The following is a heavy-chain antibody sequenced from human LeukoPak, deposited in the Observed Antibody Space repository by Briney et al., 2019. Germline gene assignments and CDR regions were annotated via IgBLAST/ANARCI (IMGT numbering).Heavy chain of an antibody. CDR2: ISGSGGST. CDR1: GFTFSSYA. D-gene: IGHD1-26*01. V-gene: IGHV3-23*01. J-gene: IGHJ3*02. CDR3: AILRLWELAYDAFDI. Sequence: PGGSLRLSCAASGFTFSSYAMSWVRQAPGKGLEWVSAISGSGGSTYYADSVKGRFTISRDNSKNTLYLQMNSLRAEDTAVYYCAILRLWELAYDAFDIWGQGTMVTVSS.